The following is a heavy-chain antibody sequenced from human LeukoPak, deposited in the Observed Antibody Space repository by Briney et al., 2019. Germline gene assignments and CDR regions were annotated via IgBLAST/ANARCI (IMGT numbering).Heavy chain of an antibody. Sequence: GGSLRLSCAASGFTFSSYELNWVRQAPGKGLEWVSYISSSGSTIYYADSVKGRFTISRDNAKNSLYLQMNSLSAEDTAVYYCARTSYSSGWYRHWGQGTLVTVSS. CDR3: ARTSYSSGWYRH. CDR1: GFTFSSYE. D-gene: IGHD6-19*01. V-gene: IGHV3-48*03. J-gene: IGHJ4*02. CDR2: ISSSGSTI.